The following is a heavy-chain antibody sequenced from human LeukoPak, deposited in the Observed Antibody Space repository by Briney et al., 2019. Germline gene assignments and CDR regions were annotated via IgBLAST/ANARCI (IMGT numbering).Heavy chain of an antibody. V-gene: IGHV3-15*01. D-gene: IGHD1-26*01. J-gene: IGHJ4*02. CDR2: IKAKAHGGTI. CDR1: GFTFSGSA. CDR3: TTDGVGVEGATYDN. Sequence: PGGSLRLSCAASGFTFSGSAMHWVRQAPGKGLEWVGRIKAKAHGGTIEYAAPVKGRFTISRDDSKNTLYLQMNSLKTEDTAVYYCTTDGVGVEGATYDNWGQGTLVSVSS.